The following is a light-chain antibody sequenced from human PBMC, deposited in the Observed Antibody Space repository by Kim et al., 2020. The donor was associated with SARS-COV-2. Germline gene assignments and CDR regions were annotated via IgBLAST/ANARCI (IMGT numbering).Light chain of an antibody. CDR1: SPNIGAGYD. V-gene: IGLV1-40*01. CDR3: QSYDSSLSVV. Sequence: GRRFTISCTGSSPNIGAGYDVHWYQQLPGTAPKLLIYGNSNRPSGVPDRFSGSKSGTSASLAITGLQAEDEADYYCQSYDSSLSVVFGGGTQLTVL. J-gene: IGLJ2*01. CDR2: GNS.